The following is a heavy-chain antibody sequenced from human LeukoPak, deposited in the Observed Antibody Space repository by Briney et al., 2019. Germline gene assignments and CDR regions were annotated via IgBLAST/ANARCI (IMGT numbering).Heavy chain of an antibody. CDR3: ARDRRWRRDSKTPYYYYGMDV. J-gene: IGHJ6*02. CDR1: GGTFSSYA. V-gene: IGHV1-69*04. Sequence: SVKVSCKASGGTFSSYAISWVRQAPGQGLEWMGRIIPILGIANYAQKFQGRVTITADKSTSTAYMELSSLRSEDTAVYYCARDRRWRRDSKTPYYYYGMDVWGQGTTVTVS. CDR2: IIPILGIA. D-gene: IGHD5-24*01.